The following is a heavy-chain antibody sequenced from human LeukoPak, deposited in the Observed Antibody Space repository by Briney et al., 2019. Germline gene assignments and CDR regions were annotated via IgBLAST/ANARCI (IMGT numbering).Heavy chain of an antibody. CDR2: IYYTGST. J-gene: IGHJ4*02. Sequence: SETLSLTCTVSGGSINGYYWSWIRQPPGKGLECIGHIYYTGSTYYKPSLESRVTISVDTAKNQISLKLSSVTAADTAVYYCASGSGWYQDFDKWGQGTLVAVSS. V-gene: IGHV4-59*01. D-gene: IGHD6-19*01. CDR3: ASGSGWYQDFDK. CDR1: GGSINGYY.